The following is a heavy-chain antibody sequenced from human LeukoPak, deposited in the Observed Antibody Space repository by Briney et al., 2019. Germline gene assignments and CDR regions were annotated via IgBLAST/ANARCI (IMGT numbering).Heavy chain of an antibody. V-gene: IGHV3-15*01. Sequence: GGSLRLSCAASGFTFSNAWMAWVRQAPGKGLEWVGRIRSKNDGGTIGYAAPVKDRFTISRDDSKSTLYLQMNSLEIEDTAVYFCTTDRTMKGYWGQGTLVTVSS. CDR1: GFTFSNAW. CDR3: TTDRTMKGY. D-gene: IGHD3-22*01. J-gene: IGHJ4*02. CDR2: IRSKNDGGTI.